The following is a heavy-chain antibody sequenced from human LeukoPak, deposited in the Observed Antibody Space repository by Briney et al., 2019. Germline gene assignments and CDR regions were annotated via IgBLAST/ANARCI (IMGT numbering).Heavy chain of an antibody. J-gene: IGHJ4*02. CDR3: ARENYWKFDY. Sequence: GGSLRLSCVASGFTFSSYSMNWVRQAPGKGLEWVSYISSSSSTIYYADSVKGRFTISRDNAKNSLYLQLDSLRAEDTAVYYCARENYWKFDYWGQGTLVTVSS. V-gene: IGHV3-48*04. CDR1: GFTFSSYS. D-gene: IGHD1-1*01. CDR2: ISSSSSTI.